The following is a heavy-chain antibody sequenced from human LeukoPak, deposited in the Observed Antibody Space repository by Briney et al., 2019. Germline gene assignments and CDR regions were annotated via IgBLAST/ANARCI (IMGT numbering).Heavy chain of an antibody. J-gene: IGHJ4*02. CDR1: GFTFSSYE. Sequence: GGSRRLSCAASGFTFSSYEMNWVRQAPGKGLEWVSYISSSGSTVYYADSVKGRFTISRDNAKNSLYLQMNSLRADDTAVYYCARRGYRYGYGDYWGQGTLVTVSS. D-gene: IGHD5-18*01. V-gene: IGHV3-48*03. CDR2: ISSSGSTV. CDR3: ARRGYRYGYGDY.